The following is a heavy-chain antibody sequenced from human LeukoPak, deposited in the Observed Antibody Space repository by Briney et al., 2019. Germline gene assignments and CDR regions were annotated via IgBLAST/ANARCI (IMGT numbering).Heavy chain of an antibody. D-gene: IGHD3-3*01. CDR2: IVVGSGNT. Sequence: SVKVSCKASGFTFTSSAVQWVRQARGQRLEWIGWIVVGSGNTNYAQKFQERVTITRDMSTSTAYMELSSLRSEDTAVYYCAAGTYYDFWSGSNSFDLWGRGTLVTVSS. CDR3: AAGTYYDFWSGSNSFDL. J-gene: IGHJ2*01. CDR1: GFTFTSSA. V-gene: IGHV1-58*01.